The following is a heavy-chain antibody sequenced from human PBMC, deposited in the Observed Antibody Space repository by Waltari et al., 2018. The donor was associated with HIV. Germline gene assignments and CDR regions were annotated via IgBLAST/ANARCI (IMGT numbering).Heavy chain of an antibody. CDR1: GFTFSDYY. CDR2: ISGSGSTI. D-gene: IGHD3-22*01. J-gene: IGHJ4*02. V-gene: IGHV3-11*01. Sequence: QVQLVESGGRLVKPGGSLRLSCAAYGFTFSDYYMSWIRQAQGKGLQWVAYISGSGSTIEYADSVKGRFTISRDNTENSLYLQMNSLRAEDTAVYYCARETNYYDGSGFYLDDWGQGTLVTVSS. CDR3: ARETNYYDGSGFYLDD.